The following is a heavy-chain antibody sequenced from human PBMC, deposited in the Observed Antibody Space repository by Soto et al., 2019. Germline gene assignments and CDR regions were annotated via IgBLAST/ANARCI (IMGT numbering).Heavy chain of an antibody. Sequence: SETLCLTCAVYGGSFSCYDVSWIRQPPGKGLEWIGEINHSGSTNYNPSLKSRVTISVDTSKNQFSLKLSSVTAADTAVYYCARGRSKNWFDPWGQGTLVTVSS. J-gene: IGHJ5*02. CDR3: ARGRSKNWFDP. V-gene: IGHV4-34*01. CDR1: GGSFSCYD. CDR2: INHSGST.